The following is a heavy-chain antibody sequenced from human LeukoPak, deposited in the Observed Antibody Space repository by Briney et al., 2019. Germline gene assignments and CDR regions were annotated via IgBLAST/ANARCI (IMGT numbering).Heavy chain of an antibody. CDR1: GGSISSHY. V-gene: IGHV4-59*11. CDR3: ARGATYYDFWSGYPPPGGLWFDP. J-gene: IGHJ5*02. D-gene: IGHD3-3*01. CDR2: IYYSGST. Sequence: SETLSLTCTVSGGSISSHYWSWIRQPPGKGLEWIGYIYYSGSTNYNPSLKSRVTISVDTSKNQFSLKLSSVTAADTAVYYCARGATYYDFWSGYPPPGGLWFDPWGQGTLVTVSS.